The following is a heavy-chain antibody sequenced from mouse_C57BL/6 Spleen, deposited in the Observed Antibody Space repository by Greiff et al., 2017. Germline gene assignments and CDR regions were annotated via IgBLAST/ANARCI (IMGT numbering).Heavy chain of an antibody. D-gene: IGHD1-1*01. J-gene: IGHJ4*01. Sequence: EVQGVESGGGLVKPGGSLKLSCAASGFTFSSYAMSWVRQTPEKRLEWVATISDGGSYTYYPDNVKGRFTISRDNAKNNLYLQMSHLKSEDTAMYYCARDRATVVARENAMDYWGQGTSVTVSS. CDR3: ARDRATVVARENAMDY. CDR1: GFTFSSYA. V-gene: IGHV5-4*01. CDR2: ISDGGSYT.